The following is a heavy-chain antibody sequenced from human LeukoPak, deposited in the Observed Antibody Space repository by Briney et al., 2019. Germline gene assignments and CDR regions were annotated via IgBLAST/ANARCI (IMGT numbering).Heavy chain of an antibody. CDR3: ARDIGYDFWSGYYFDY. CDR1: GYTFTSYY. D-gene: IGHD3-3*01. V-gene: IGHV1-46*01. Sequence: ASVKVSCKASGYTFTSYYMHWVRQAPGQGLEWMGIINPSGGSTSYAQKFQGRVTMTRDTSTSTVYMELSSLRSDDTAVYYCARDIGYDFWSGYYFDYWGQGTLVTVSS. J-gene: IGHJ4*02. CDR2: INPSGGST.